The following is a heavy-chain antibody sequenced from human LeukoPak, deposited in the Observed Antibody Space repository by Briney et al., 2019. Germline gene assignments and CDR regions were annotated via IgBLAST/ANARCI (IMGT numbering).Heavy chain of an antibody. Sequence: PSETLSLTCTVSGGSISSGDYYWSWIRQPPGKGLEWIGYIYYSGSTYYNPSLKSRVTISVDTSKKQFSLKLRSVTAADTAVYYCARATITMAVGVPADAFDIWGPGTMVTVSS. V-gene: IGHV4-30-4*08. CDR1: GGSISSGDYY. J-gene: IGHJ3*02. CDR2: IYYSGST. D-gene: IGHD3-10*01. CDR3: ARATITMAVGVPADAFDI.